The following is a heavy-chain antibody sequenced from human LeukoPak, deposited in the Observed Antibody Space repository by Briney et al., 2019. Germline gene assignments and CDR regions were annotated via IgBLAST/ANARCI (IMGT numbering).Heavy chain of an antibody. CDR2: INPNSGGT. Sequence: ASVKVSCKASGYTFTGYYMHWVRQAPGQGLEWMGWINPNSGGTNYAQKFQGRVTMTRDTSISTAYMELSSLRSEDTAVYYCARNVAGTRRGGFVTGYYYYYYMDVWGKGTTVTISS. CDR1: GYTFTGYY. D-gene: IGHD6-19*01. J-gene: IGHJ6*03. CDR3: ARNVAGTRRGGFVTGYYYYYYMDV. V-gene: IGHV1-2*02.